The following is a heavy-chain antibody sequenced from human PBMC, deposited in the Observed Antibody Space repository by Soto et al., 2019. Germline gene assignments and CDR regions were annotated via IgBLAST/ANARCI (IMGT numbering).Heavy chain of an antibody. CDR1: GFTFSNAW. CDR3: TTRGYCTNGVCSPGY. CDR2: IKSKTDGGTT. V-gene: IGHV3-15*01. J-gene: IGHJ4*02. Sequence: EVQLVESGGGLVKPGGSLRLSCAASGFTFSNAWMRWVRQAPGKGLEWVGRIKSKTDGGTTDYAAPVKGRFTISRDDSKNTLYLQMNSLKTEDTAVYYCTTRGYCTNGVCSPGYWGQGTLVTVSS. D-gene: IGHD2-8*01.